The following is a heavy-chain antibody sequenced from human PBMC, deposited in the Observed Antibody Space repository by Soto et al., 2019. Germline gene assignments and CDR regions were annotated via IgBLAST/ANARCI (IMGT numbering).Heavy chain of an antibody. CDR2: IKNKTDGGTT. D-gene: IGHD3-10*01. V-gene: IGHV3-15*01. CDR3: TTDGVGSGSNY. Sequence: AGGSLRLSCAASGSTFSNAWMSWVRQAPGKGLEWVGRIKNKTDGGTTDYAAPVKGRFTISRDDSKNTLYLQMNSLKTEDTAVYYCTTDGVGSGSNYWGQGTLVTVSS. CDR1: GSTFSNAW. J-gene: IGHJ4*02.